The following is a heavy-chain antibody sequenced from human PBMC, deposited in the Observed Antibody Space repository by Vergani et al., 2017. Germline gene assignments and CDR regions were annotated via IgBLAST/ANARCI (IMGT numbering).Heavy chain of an antibody. CDR2: ISCSGGST. J-gene: IGHJ6*02. Sequence: EVQLLESGGGLVQPGGSLRLSCAASGFTFSSYAMSWVRQAPGKGLEWVSAISCSGGSTYYADSVKGRFTISRDNSKNTLYLQTNSLRAEDTAVYYCAKDRRVHYYYYGMDVWGQGTTVTVSS. D-gene: IGHD6-19*01. CDR3: AKDRRVHYYYYGMDV. CDR1: GFTFSSYA. V-gene: IGHV3-23*01.